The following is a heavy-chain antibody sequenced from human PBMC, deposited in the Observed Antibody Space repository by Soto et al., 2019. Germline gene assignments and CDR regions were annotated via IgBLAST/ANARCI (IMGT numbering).Heavy chain of an antibody. CDR3: ARVSTVAGTYYYYYMDV. CDR2: ISAYNGNT. Sequence: GASVKVSCKASDYTFTSYGISWVRQAPGQGLEWMGWISAYNGNTNYAQKLQGRVTMTTDTSTSTAYMELRSLRSDDTAVYYCARVSTVAGTYYYYYMDVWGKGTTVTVSS. D-gene: IGHD1-1*01. CDR1: DYTFTSYG. J-gene: IGHJ6*03. V-gene: IGHV1-18*01.